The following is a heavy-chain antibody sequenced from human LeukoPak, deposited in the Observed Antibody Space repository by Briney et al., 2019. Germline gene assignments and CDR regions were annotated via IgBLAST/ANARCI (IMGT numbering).Heavy chain of an antibody. V-gene: IGHV1-69*04. CDR2: IIPILGIA. Sequence: GASVNVSCKASGGTFSSYAISWVRQAPGQGLEWMGRIIPILGIANYAQKFQGRVTITADESTSTAYMELSSLRSEDTAVYYCAKDHGVTVFVYDAFDIWGQGTMVTVSS. CDR3: AKDHGVTVFVYDAFDI. J-gene: IGHJ3*02. CDR1: GGTFSSYA. D-gene: IGHD2-21*02.